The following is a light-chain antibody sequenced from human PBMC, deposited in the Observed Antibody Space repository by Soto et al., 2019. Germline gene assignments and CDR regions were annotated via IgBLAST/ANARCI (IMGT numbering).Light chain of an antibody. CDR3: NSYTGSSTPYV. Sequence: QSVLTQPASVSGSPGHSITISCTGTSSDVGSYNYVSWYQQHPGKAPKLMIYDVSNRPSGVSNRFSGSKSGNTASLTISGLQAEDEADYYCNSYTGSSTPYVFGTGTKVTVL. V-gene: IGLV2-14*03. CDR2: DVS. J-gene: IGLJ1*01. CDR1: SSDVGSYNY.